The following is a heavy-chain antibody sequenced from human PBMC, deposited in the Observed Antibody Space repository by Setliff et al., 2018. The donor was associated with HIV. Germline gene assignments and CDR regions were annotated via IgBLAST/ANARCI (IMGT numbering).Heavy chain of an antibody. CDR3: VRVAGFSSSWFAY. CDR1: GFTFNNYR. D-gene: IGHD6-13*01. Sequence: GGSLRLSCAASGFTFNNYRFHWVRQTPGKGLEWVTNISPDGNNKYYADSVKGRLTISRDNARNTLYLEMNSLRVEDAAMYYCVRVAGFSSSWFAYWGQGTLVTVSS. V-gene: IGHV3-30*04. J-gene: IGHJ5*01. CDR2: ISPDGNNK.